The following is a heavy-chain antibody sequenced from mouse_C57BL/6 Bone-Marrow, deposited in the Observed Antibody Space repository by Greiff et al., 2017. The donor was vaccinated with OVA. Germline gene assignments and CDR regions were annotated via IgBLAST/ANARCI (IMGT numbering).Heavy chain of an antibody. CDR1: GYAFTNYL. V-gene: IGHV1-54*01. Sequence: QVQLQQSGAELVRPGTSVKVSCKASGYAFTNYLIEWVKQRPGQGLEWIGVINPGSGGTNYNEKFKGKATLTADKSSSTAYMQLSSLTSEDSAVYFCALIYDGYYGEFAYWGQGTLVTVSA. CDR3: ALIYDGYYGEFAY. CDR2: INPGSGGT. D-gene: IGHD2-3*01. J-gene: IGHJ3*01.